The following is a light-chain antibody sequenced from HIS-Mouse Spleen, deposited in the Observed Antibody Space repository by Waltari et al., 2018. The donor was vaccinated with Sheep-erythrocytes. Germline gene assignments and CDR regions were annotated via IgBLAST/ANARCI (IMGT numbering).Light chain of an antibody. CDR1: QSISSD. V-gene: IGKV1-39*01. J-gene: IGKJ4*01. CDR3: QQSYSTPPLT. Sequence: DIQMTQSPSSLSASVADRVTITCRASQSISSDLNLYQQKQGKAPKLLIYAASSLQSGVPSRFSGSGSGTDVTLTISSLQPEDFATYYCQQSYSTPPLTFGGGTKVEIK. CDR2: AAS.